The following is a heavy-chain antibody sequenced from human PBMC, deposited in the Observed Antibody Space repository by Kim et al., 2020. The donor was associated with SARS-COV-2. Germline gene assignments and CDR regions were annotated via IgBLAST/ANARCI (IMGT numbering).Heavy chain of an antibody. D-gene: IGHD4-4*01. J-gene: IGHJ6*02. CDR3: AKDWHNYPDHGVDV. V-gene: IGHV3-9*01. Sequence: YPDSVKGRFTISRDNAKNSLYLQMNSLRAEDTALYSCAKDWHNYPDHGVDVWGQGTTVTVSS.